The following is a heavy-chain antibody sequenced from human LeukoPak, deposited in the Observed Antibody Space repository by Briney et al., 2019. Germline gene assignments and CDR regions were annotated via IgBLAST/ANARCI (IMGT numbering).Heavy chain of an antibody. CDR1: GYTFTGYY. CDR2: INPNSGGT. Sequence: ASVKVSCKASGYTFTGYYMHWVRQAPGQGLEWMGWINPNSGGTNYAQKFQGRVTMTRDTSISTAYMELSRLRSDDTAVYYCARGGMVRGEARHAFDIWGQGTMVTVS. CDR3: ARGGMVRGEARHAFDI. J-gene: IGHJ3*02. D-gene: IGHD3-10*01. V-gene: IGHV1-2*02.